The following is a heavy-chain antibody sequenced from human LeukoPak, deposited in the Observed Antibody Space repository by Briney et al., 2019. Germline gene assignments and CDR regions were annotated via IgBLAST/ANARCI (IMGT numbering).Heavy chain of an antibody. CDR3: ARGGSYFDY. J-gene: IGHJ4*02. V-gene: IGHV1-69*13. CDR2: IIPIFGTA. D-gene: IGHD1-26*01. Sequence: SVTVSCTASGGTFSIYAISWVRPAPGQGLEWLGGIIPIFGTANYAQKFQGRVTITADESTSTAYMELSSLRSEDTAVYYCARGGSYFDYWGQGTLVTVSS. CDR1: GGTFSIYA.